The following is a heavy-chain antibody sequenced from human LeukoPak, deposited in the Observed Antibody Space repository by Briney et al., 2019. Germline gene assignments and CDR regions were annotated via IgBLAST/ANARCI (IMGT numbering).Heavy chain of an antibody. CDR1: GYTFTGYY. CDR3: ARGPARGNWFDP. V-gene: IGHV1-2*02. J-gene: IGHJ5*02. Sequence: GASVKVSCKASGYTFTGYYIHWVRQAPGQGLEWMGWINPNSGGTNYAQKFQGRVMMTRDTSITTAYMELNRLRSDDTAVYYCARGPARGNWFDPWGQGTLVTVSS. D-gene: IGHD3-10*01. CDR2: INPNSGGT.